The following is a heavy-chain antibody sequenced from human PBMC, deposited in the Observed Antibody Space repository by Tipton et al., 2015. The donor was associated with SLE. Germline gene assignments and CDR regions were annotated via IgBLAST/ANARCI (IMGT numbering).Heavy chain of an antibody. CDR2: IYYSGST. D-gene: IGHD2-21*01. CDR3: ARGRDFVGGDYMDV. V-gene: IGHV4-59*01. Sequence: TLSLTCTVSGGSIGVSEWTWIRQSPGKGLEWIGQIYYSGSTYYNPSLKTRVTMSVDRSRTQFSLNLSSVTAADTAVYYCARGRDFVGGDYMDVWGKGTTVTVAS. CDR1: GGSIGVSE. J-gene: IGHJ6*03.